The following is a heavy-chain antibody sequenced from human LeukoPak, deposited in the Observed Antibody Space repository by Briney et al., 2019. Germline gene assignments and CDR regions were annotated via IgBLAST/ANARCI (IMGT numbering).Heavy chain of an antibody. CDR3: AREGVQLWLPRTYYYYGMDV. D-gene: IGHD5-18*01. CDR1: GGSISSYY. Sequence: KPSETLSLTCTVSGGSISSYYWSWIRQPPGKGLEWIGYIYYSGSTNYNPSLKSRVTISVDTSKNQFSLKLSSVTAADTAVYYCAREGVQLWLPRTYYYYGMDVWGQGTTVTVSS. V-gene: IGHV4-59*12. J-gene: IGHJ6*02. CDR2: IYYSGST.